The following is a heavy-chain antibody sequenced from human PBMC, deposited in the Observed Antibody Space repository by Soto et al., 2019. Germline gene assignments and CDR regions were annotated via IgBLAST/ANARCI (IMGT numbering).Heavy chain of an antibody. CDR1: GFTFSSYA. J-gene: IGHJ4*02. D-gene: IGHD6-13*01. CDR3: ARARGQQQLETSSFDY. CDR2: ISYDGSNK. Sequence: QVQLVESGGGVVQPGRSLRLSCAASGFTFSSYAMHWVRQAPGKGLEWVAVISYDGSNKYYADSVKGRFTISRDNSKNPLYLQMNSLRAEDTAVYYCARARGQQQLETSSFDYWGQGTLVTVSS. V-gene: IGHV3-30-3*01.